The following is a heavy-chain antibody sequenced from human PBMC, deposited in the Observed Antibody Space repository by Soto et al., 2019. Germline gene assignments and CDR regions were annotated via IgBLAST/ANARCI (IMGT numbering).Heavy chain of an antibody. Sequence: ESLKISCKASGYNYTAFWIHWVRQMPGKGLEWLGKIDPSDSYTNYSPSFEGHVTISTDNSITAAYLQWSSLRASDTALYSCARVHKNWFDSWAQGTMVTVSS. CDR1: GYNYTAFW. J-gene: IGHJ5*01. CDR2: IDPSDSYT. V-gene: IGHV5-10-1*01. CDR3: ARVHKNWFDS.